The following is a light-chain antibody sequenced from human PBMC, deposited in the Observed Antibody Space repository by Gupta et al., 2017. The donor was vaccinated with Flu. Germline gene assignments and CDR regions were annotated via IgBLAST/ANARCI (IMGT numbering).Light chain of an antibody. CDR3: QQAASSLT. V-gene: IGKV3-20*01. CDR2: GAS. CDR1: QSVSSSY. J-gene: IGKJ2*01. Sequence: EIVLTQSPGTLSLSPGERATLSCRASQSVSSSYLAWYQQKPGQAPRLLIYGASSRATGSPDRFSGSGSVTDFTLTSIRPEPEDIAVYYCQQAASSLTFGQGTKLEIK.